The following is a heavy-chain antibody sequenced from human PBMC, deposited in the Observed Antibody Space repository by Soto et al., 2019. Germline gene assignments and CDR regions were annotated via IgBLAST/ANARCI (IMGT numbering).Heavy chain of an antibody. Sequence: SETLSLTCAISGDSVSSNNTGWNWIRQSPSRGLEWLGRTYYRSKWYNDYAVSVKSRITINPDTSKNHFSLQLNSVTPEDTAVYYCARSSGAVYISSWYFGMDVWGQGTTVTVSS. J-gene: IGHJ6*02. CDR2: TYYRSKWYN. CDR1: GDSVSSNNTG. CDR3: ARSSGAVYISSWYFGMDV. V-gene: IGHV6-1*01. D-gene: IGHD6-13*01.